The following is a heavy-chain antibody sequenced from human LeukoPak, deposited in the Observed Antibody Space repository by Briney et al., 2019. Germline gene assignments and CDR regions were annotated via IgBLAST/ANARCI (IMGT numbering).Heavy chain of an antibody. D-gene: IGHD1-26*01. J-gene: IGHJ4*02. V-gene: IGHV4-39*01. CDR3: ARRPASSIVGATTNYIDY. Sequence: SETLSLTCTVSGGSVNSRTYYWVWIRQPPGKGPEWIGGIYFSGSTYYNPSLNSRVTMSIDTSKNLFFLKLRSVTAADTAMYYCARRPASSIVGATTNYIDYWGQGTLVTVSS. CDR1: GGSVNSRTYY. CDR2: IYFSGST.